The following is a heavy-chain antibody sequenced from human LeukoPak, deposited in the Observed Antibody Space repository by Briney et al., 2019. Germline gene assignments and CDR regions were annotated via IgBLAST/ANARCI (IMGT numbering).Heavy chain of an antibody. D-gene: IGHD3-9*01. CDR3: SSGGDGDSLTEFVFDY. Sequence: GASVKVSCKASGYRFTSYGISWVREAPGQGLEWMGWFSAYNGNTNYAQKLPGRVTMTTDTSTSTAYMELRSLRSDDTAVYFCSSGGDGDSLTEFVFDYWGQGTLVTVSS. J-gene: IGHJ4*02. CDR1: GYRFTSYG. V-gene: IGHV1-18*01. CDR2: FSAYNGNT.